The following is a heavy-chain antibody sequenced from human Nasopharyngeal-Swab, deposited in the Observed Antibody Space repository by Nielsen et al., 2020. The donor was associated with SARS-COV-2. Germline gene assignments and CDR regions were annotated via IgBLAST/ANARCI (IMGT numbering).Heavy chain of an antibody. V-gene: IGHV4-61*01. CDR1: GGSVSSGSYY. D-gene: IGHD4-17*01. CDR3: ARVPTSPRMTTVTMWFNYYYGMDV. J-gene: IGHJ6*02. Sequence: GSLRLSCTVSGGSVSSGSYYWSWVRQPPGKGLEWIGYIYYSGSTNYNPSLKSRVTISVDTSKNQFSLKLSSVTAADTAVYYCARVPTSPRMTTVTMWFNYYYGMDVWGQGTTVTVSS. CDR2: IYYSGST.